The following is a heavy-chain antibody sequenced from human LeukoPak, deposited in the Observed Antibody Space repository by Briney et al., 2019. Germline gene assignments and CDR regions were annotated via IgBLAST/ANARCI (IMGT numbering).Heavy chain of an antibody. CDR3: AGALRQQLVTGWFDP. CDR2: VYHSGIT. CDR1: GDSISSYY. V-gene: IGHV4-59*01. D-gene: IGHD6-13*01. Sequence: SETLSLTCTVSGDSISSYYWNWIRQPPGKGLEWIGYVYHSGITNYNPSLKSRVTISVDTSKNQFSLRLTSLTAADTAVYYCAGALRQQLVTGWFDPWGQGTLVTVSS. J-gene: IGHJ5*02.